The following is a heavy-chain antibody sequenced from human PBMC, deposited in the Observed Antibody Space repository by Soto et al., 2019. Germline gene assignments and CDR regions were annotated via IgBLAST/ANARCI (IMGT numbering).Heavy chain of an antibody. CDR3: ARVVPGAEAWFGP. V-gene: IGHV1-18*01. CDR2: ISLYSDGT. J-gene: IGHJ5*02. D-gene: IGHD2-2*01. CDR1: GYTFSNYG. Sequence: ASVKVSCKTSGYTFSNYGITWVRQAPGQPLEWLGWISLYSDGTNYAQKFQGRVSMTTDTFTTTAYMELRSLRSDDTAVYYCARVVPGAEAWFGPWGQGTLVTVSS.